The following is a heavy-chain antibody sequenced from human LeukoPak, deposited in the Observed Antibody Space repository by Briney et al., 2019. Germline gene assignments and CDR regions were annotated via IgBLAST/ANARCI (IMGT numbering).Heavy chain of an antibody. Sequence: PGPSLRPSCGASGFRFGRYATHWVRQTPGKGLEWVAVISYDGNTIYYGDYVKGRFTISRDYSKNTLHLQMNSLRAEDTAVYYCAKRGTTWDLDYWGQGTLVTVSS. D-gene: IGHD3-16*01. J-gene: IGHJ4*02. CDR3: AKRGTTWDLDY. CDR2: ISYDGNTI. V-gene: IGHV3-33*06. CDR1: GFRFGRYA.